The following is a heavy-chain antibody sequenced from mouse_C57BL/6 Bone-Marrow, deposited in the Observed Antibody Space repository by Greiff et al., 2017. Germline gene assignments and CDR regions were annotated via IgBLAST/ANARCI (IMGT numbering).Heavy chain of an antibody. CDR2: IWGVGST. CDR1: GFSLTSSG. V-gene: IGHV2-6*01. Sequence: VQVVESGPGLVAPSQSLSITCTVSGFSLTSSGVDWVRQSPGKGLEWLGVIWGVGSTNYNSALKSRLSISKDNSKSQVFLKMNSLQTDDTAMYYCATHYGSSAAWFAYWGQGTLVTVSA. CDR3: ATHYGSSAAWFAY. J-gene: IGHJ3*01. D-gene: IGHD1-1*01.